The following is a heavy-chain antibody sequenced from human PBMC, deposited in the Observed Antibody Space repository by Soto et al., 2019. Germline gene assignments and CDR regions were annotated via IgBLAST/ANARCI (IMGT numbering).Heavy chain of an antibody. J-gene: IGHJ4*02. V-gene: IGHV3-30*18. CDR2: ISYDGSNK. CDR1: GFTFSSYG. Sequence: QVQLVESGGGVVQPGRSLRLSCAASGFTFSSYGMHWVRQAPGKGLEWVAVISYDGSNKYYADSVKGRFTISRDNSKNTLYLQMNSLRAEDTAVYYCAKDRGVTQDLLYYFDYWGQGTLVTVSS. D-gene: IGHD5-18*01. CDR3: AKDRGVTQDLLYYFDY.